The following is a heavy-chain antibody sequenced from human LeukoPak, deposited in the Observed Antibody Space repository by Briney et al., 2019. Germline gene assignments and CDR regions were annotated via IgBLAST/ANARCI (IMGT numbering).Heavy chain of an antibody. Sequence: GGSLRLSCAASGVTFSDLWMTWVRQAPRKGLEWVANINPDGSVKNYVDSMKGRFTISRDNAKNSLYLQMNSLRAEDTAVYYCTRDRGYNSFDYWGQGTLVTVSS. J-gene: IGHJ4*02. D-gene: IGHD3-10*01. CDR2: INPDGSVK. CDR3: TRDRGYNSFDY. V-gene: IGHV3-7*01. CDR1: GVTFSDLW.